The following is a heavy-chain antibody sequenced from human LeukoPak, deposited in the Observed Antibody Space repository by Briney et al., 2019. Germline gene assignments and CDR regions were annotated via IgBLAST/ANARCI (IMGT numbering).Heavy chain of an antibody. CDR3: ARHPSKRWLLAATYEDY. D-gene: IGHD2-15*01. V-gene: IGHV4-39*01. Sequence: SETLSLTCSVSAGSICSSSYYWGWIRQPPGKGLGRIGSIYYRGSTHYNPSLKSRVSISVDTSTNQFSMKLSSVTAAGTSVDYWARHPSKRWLLAATYEDYWGQGTLVTVSS. J-gene: IGHJ4*02. CDR2: IYYRGST. CDR1: AGSICSSSYY.